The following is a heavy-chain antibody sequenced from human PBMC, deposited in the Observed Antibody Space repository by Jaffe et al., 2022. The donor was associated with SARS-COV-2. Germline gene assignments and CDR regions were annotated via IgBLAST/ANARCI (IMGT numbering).Heavy chain of an antibody. D-gene: IGHD5-12*01. J-gene: IGHJ2*01. Sequence: EVQLVESGGGLVQPGGSLRLSCAASGFSFSSYSMNWVRQAPGKGLEWVSYISSSSSIIYYADSVKGRFTISRDTAKNSLYLQMNSLRHEDTAVYYCARDMASGYDYWYFDLWGRGTLVTVSS. CDR1: GFSFSSYS. CDR3: ARDMASGYDYWYFDL. CDR2: ISSSSSII. V-gene: IGHV3-48*02.